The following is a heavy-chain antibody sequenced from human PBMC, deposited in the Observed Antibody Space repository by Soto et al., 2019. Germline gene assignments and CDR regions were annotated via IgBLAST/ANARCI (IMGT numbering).Heavy chain of an antibody. CDR3: ARVRGWRAAAANWFDP. V-gene: IGHV4-34*01. CDR1: GGSFSGYY. D-gene: IGHD6-13*01. Sequence: TLSLTCAVYGGSFSGYYWSWIRQPPGKGLEWIGEINHSGSTNYNPSLKSRVTISVDTSKNQFSLKLSSVTAADTAVYYCARVRGWRAAAANWFDPWGQGTLVTVSS. CDR2: INHSGST. J-gene: IGHJ5*02.